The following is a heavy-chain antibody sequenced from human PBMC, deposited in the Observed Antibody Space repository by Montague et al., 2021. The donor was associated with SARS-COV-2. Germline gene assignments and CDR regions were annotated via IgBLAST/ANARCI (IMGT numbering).Heavy chain of an antibody. CDR2: IYWDGDQ. J-gene: IGHJ3*01. D-gene: IGHD3-3*01. Sequence: VKPTQTLTLTCVFSGFSLNTDGVGVAWIRRPPRKALEWLALIYWDGDQRYSPSLKTRLTITKDTSKNRVVLTMTNLDPVDTATYYCARRYDFYRAEAFDVWGQGKMLTVSS. CDR1: GFSLNTDGVG. V-gene: IGHV2-5*02. CDR3: ARRYDFYRAEAFDV.